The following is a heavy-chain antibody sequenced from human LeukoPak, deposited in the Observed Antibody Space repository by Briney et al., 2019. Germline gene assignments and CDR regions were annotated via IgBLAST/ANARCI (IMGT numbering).Heavy chain of an antibody. CDR1: GYTSTSYY. Sequence: ASVKVSCKASGYTSTSYYIHWVRQAPGQGLEWMGVINPSGGSTRYAQNFQGRLTMTRDTSTSTVHMEVSSLSSEDTAVYYCTRGLAELWPHFDYWGQGTLITVSS. CDR2: INPSGGST. V-gene: IGHV1-46*01. D-gene: IGHD3-10*01. J-gene: IGHJ4*02. CDR3: TRGLAELWPHFDY.